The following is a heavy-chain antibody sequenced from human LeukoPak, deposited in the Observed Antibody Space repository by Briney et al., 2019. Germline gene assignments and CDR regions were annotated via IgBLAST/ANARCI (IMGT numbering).Heavy chain of an antibody. J-gene: IGHJ4*02. Sequence: SETLSLTCTVSGGSISSGGYYWSWIRQPPGKGLEWIGYISHSGSIYYTASLKSRVTISGDRSKNQFSLKLSSVTAADTAVYYCARISGSYFPIAGLDYWGQGTLVVVSS. V-gene: IGHV4-30-2*01. CDR1: GGSISSGGYY. CDR2: ISHSGSI. D-gene: IGHD1-26*01. CDR3: ARISGSYFPIAGLDY.